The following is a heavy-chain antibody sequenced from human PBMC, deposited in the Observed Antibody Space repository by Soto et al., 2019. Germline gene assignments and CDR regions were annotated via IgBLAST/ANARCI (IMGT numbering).Heavy chain of an antibody. CDR1: GFTFSDYN. CDR3: ARNRRNAVEMDV. CDR2: IASRSNYI. Sequence: GSLRLSCVASGFTFSDYNMNWLRQTPGKGLEWVSSIASRSNYIYYADSLKGRFTVSRDNARNSLYLQVDNLRAEDTAVYYCARNRRNAVEMDVWGQGTTVTVSS. J-gene: IGHJ6*02. D-gene: IGHD2-15*01. V-gene: IGHV3-21*01.